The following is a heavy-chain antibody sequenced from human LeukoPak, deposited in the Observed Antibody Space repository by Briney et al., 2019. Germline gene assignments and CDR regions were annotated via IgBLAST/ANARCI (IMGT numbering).Heavy chain of an antibody. CDR1: GGSISSGGYY. D-gene: IGHD2-8*01. V-gene: IGHV4-31*03. Sequence: SETLSLTCTVSGGSISSGGYYWSWIRQHPGKGLEWIGYIYYSGSTYYNPSLKSRVTISVDTSKNQFSLKLSSVTAADTAVYYCARGTLGYCTNGVCPNWFDPWGQGTLVTVSS. CDR2: IYYSGST. CDR3: ARGTLGYCTNGVCPNWFDP. J-gene: IGHJ5*02.